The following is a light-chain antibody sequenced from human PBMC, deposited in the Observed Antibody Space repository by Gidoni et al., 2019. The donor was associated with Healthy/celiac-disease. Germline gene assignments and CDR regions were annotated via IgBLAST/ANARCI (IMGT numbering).Light chain of an antibody. Sequence: EIVLTQSPATLSLSPGERATLSCRASQSVSSYLAWYQQKPGQPPRLLRYDASNRATGIPARFSGSGSGTDFTLTISSLEPEDFAVYYCQQRSNWPPFTFGPGTKVDIK. CDR2: DAS. J-gene: IGKJ3*01. CDR3: QQRSNWPPFT. V-gene: IGKV3-11*01. CDR1: QSVSSY.